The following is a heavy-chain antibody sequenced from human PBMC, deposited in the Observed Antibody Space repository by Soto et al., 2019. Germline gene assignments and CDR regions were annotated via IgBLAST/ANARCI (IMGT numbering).Heavy chain of an antibody. CDR1: GYTFTSYD. J-gene: IGHJ3*02. D-gene: IGHD6-13*01. CDR3: ARGAAATDDAFDI. CDR2: MNPNSGNT. V-gene: IGHV1-8*01. Sequence: ASVKVSCKASGYTFTSYDINWVRQATGQGLEWMGWMNPNSGNTGYAQKFQGRVTMTRNTSMSTAYMELSSLRSEDTAVYYCARGAAATDDAFDIWGQGTMVTVSS.